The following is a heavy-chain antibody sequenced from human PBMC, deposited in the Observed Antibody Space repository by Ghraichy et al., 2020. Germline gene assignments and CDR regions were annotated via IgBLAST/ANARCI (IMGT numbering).Heavy chain of an antibody. CDR3: AHRRRHNYYDNSGDAFDI. V-gene: IGHV2-5*02. D-gene: IGHD3-22*01. CDR2: IYWDDDK. CDR1: GFSLSTSGVG. Sequence: SGPTLVKPTQTLTLTCTFSGFSLSTSGVGVGWIRQPPGKALEWLALIYWDDDKRYSPSLKSRLTITKDTSKSQVVLTLTNMDPVDTASYYCAHRRRHNYYDNSGDAFDIWGQGTMVTVSS. J-gene: IGHJ3*02.